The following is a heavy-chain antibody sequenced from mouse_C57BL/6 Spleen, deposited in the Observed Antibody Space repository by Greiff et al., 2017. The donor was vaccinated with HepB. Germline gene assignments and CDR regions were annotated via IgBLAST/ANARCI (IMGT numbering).Heavy chain of an antibody. D-gene: IGHD1-1*01. CDR3: AFITTLVASFDY. V-gene: IGHV14-2*01. CDR1: GFNIKDYY. CDR2: IDPEDGET. J-gene: IGHJ2*01. Sequence: EVQLQQSGAELVKPGASVKLSCTASGFNIKDYYMHWVKQRTEQGLEWIGRIDPEDGETKYAPKFQGKATITADTSSNTAYLQLSSLTSADTASYDCAFITTLVASFDYWGQGTTLTVSS.